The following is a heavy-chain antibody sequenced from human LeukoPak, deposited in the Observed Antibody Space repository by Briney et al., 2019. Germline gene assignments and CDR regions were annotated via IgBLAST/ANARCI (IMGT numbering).Heavy chain of an antibody. CDR3: ARDRRDGYNSDFDY. CDR2: IYYSGST. V-gene: IGHV4-59*01. J-gene: IGHJ4*02. CDR1: GGSISSYY. Sequence: SETLSLTCTVSGGSISSYYWSWIRQPPGKGLEWIGYIYYSGSTNYNPSLKRRVTISVDTYKNQFSLKLSSVTAADTAVYYCARDRRDGYNSDFDYWGQGTLVTVSS. D-gene: IGHD5-24*01.